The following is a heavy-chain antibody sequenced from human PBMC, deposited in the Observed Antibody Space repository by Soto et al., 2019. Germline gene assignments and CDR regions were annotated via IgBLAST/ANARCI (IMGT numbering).Heavy chain of an antibody. V-gene: IGHV4-30-2*05. CDR3: ARGGSSGYWDNWFDP. CDR1: GGSISNGGYS. Sequence: TSETLSLTCAVSGGSISNGGYSWSWIRQPPGKGLEWIGYIYYSGSTYYNPSLKSRVTISVDTSKNQFSLKLSSVTAADTAVYYCARGGSSGYWDNWFDPWGQGTLVTVSS. D-gene: IGHD3-22*01. CDR2: IYYSGST. J-gene: IGHJ5*02.